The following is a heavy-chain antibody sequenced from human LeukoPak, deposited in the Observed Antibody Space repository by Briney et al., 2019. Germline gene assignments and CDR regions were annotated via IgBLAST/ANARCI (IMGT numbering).Heavy chain of an antibody. Sequence: ASVKVSCKAFGYTFTSYYMHWVRQAPGQGLEWMGIINPSGGSTSYAQKFQGRVTMTRDTSTSTVYMELSSLRSEDTAVYYCARGGNDFWSGLGLDYWGQGTLVTVSS. V-gene: IGHV1-46*03. J-gene: IGHJ4*02. CDR1: GYTFTSYY. CDR2: INPSGGST. CDR3: ARGGNDFWSGLGLDY. D-gene: IGHD3-3*01.